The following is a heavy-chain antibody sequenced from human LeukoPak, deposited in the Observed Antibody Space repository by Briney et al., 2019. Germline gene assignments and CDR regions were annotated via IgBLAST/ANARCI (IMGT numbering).Heavy chain of an antibody. V-gene: IGHV7-4-1*02. CDR2: INTNTGNP. J-gene: IGHJ6*02. CDR1: GYTFTGYY. D-gene: IGHD2-8*01. Sequence: ASVKVSCKASGYTFTGYYMHWVRQAPGQGLEWMGWINTNTGNPTYAQGFTGRFVFSLDTPVSTAYLQISSLKAEDTAVYYCARSGDCTNGVCSGYYYYGMDVWGQGTTVTVSS. CDR3: ARSGDCTNGVCSGYYYYGMDV.